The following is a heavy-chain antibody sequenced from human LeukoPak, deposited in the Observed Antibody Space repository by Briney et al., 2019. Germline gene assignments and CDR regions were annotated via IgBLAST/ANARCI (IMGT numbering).Heavy chain of an antibody. J-gene: IGHJ6*02. CDR2: INPNSGDT. CDR3: ARADTSLVNFYYFGMDV. D-gene: IGHD5-18*01. Sequence: ASVKVSCKASGFTFTDYYIHWVRQAPGQGLEWMGWINPNSGDTNYAQKFQGRVTMTRDTSINTAYMELSRLRSGDTAVYYCARADTSLVNFYYFGMDVWGQGITVTVSS. CDR1: GFTFTDYY. V-gene: IGHV1-2*02.